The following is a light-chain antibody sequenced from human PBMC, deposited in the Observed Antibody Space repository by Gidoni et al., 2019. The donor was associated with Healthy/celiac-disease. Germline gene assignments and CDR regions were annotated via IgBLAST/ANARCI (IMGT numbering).Light chain of an antibody. CDR3: QSYDSSLSCSGV. V-gene: IGLV1-40*01. CDR1: SSNIGAGYD. CDR2: GNS. Sequence: QSVLTQPPSVSGAPGQRGTISCTGSSSNIGAGYDVPCYQQLPGTAPNLLISGNSHRPSGFPARFSGSKSGSSASLAITGLHAADAADYFCQSYDSSLSCSGVFGGGTKLTVL. J-gene: IGLJ3*02.